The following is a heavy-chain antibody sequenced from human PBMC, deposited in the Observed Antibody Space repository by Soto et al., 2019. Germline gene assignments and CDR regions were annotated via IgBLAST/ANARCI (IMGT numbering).Heavy chain of an antibody. CDR2: ISSSSSYT. Sequence: GESLKISCAASGFTFSDYYMSWIRQAPGKGLEWVSYISSSSSYTNYADSVKGRFTISRDNAKNSLYLQMNSLRAEDTAVYYCARATYYYDSSGYYYDYWGQGTLVTVSS. CDR1: GFTFSDYY. D-gene: IGHD3-22*01. V-gene: IGHV3-11*06. J-gene: IGHJ4*02. CDR3: ARATYYYDSSGYYYDY.